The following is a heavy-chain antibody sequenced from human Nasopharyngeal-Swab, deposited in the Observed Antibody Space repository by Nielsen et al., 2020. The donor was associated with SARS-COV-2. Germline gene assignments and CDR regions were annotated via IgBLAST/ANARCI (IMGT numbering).Heavy chain of an antibody. CDR1: GYTFTSSD. V-gene: IGHV1-8*01. J-gene: IGHJ3*02. CDR3: ARGPVDTAMVGAFDI. D-gene: IGHD5-18*01. Sequence: ASVKVSCKASGYTFTSSDINWVRQATGQGLEWMGWMNPNSGNTSYAQKFQGRVTMTRDTSTSTVYMELSSLRSEDTAVYYCARGPVDTAMVGAFDIWGQGTMVTVSS. CDR2: MNPNSGNT.